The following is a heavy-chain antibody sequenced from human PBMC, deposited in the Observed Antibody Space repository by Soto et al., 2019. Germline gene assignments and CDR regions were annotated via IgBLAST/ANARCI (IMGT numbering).Heavy chain of an antibody. CDR1: GFTFGSYT. J-gene: IGHJ5*02. D-gene: IGHD6-6*01. CDR2: ISSGSSLL. CDR3: ARRVVSSSSSGRWFDP. V-gene: IGHV3-21*01. Sequence: PVGSLRLSCAASGFTFGSYTMHWVRQAPGKGLEWVSSISSGSSLLYYADSVRGRFTISRDNAKNSLYLQMNSLRADDTAVYYCARRVVSSSSSGRWFDPCGQGYGVTVCS.